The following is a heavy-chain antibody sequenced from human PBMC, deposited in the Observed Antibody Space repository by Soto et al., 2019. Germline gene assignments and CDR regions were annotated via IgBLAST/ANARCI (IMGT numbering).Heavy chain of an antibody. CDR2: INAGNGNT. CDR3: AKYSQWLVPYNWFDP. CDR1: GYTFTSYA. D-gene: IGHD6-19*01. J-gene: IGHJ5*02. Sequence: ASVKVSCKASGYTFTSYALHWVRQAPGQRLEWMGWINAGNGNTKYSQKFQGRVTITRDTSASTAYMEMSTLTSEDTALYYCAKYSQWLVPYNWFDPWGQGTLVTVSS. V-gene: IGHV1-3*01.